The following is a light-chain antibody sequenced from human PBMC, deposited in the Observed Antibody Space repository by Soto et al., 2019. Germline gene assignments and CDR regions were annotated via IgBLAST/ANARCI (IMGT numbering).Light chain of an antibody. Sequence: QSVLTQPASVSGSPGQSITISCTGTSSDVAGYNYVSWYQQHPGKAPKLMIYEVSNRPSGVSNRFSGSKSGNTASLTISGLPAEDEADYYCSSYTSSSTLVVFGRGTKLTVL. CDR2: EVS. CDR1: SSDVAGYNY. V-gene: IGLV2-14*01. CDR3: SSYTSSSTLVV. J-gene: IGLJ2*01.